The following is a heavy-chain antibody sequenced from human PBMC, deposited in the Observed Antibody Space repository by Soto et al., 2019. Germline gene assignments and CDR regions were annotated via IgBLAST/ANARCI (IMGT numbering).Heavy chain of an antibody. D-gene: IGHD2-8*01. CDR1: GFTFSSYA. J-gene: IGHJ3*02. CDR3: AGSPTKNAFER. V-gene: IGHV3-64*01. CDR2: VSSNGGSA. Sequence: GGSLRLSCAASGFTFSSYAMHWVRQAPGKGLEYVSAVSSNGGSAHYANSVKGRFIISRDNSKNTLYLQMGSLGAEDTAVYYCAGSPTKNAFERWGQGTMITVS.